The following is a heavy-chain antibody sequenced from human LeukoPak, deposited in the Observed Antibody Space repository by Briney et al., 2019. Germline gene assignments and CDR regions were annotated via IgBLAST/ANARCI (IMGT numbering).Heavy chain of an antibody. CDR2: IIPIFGTA. CDR3: VRDPARSGYSYGYSDY. J-gene: IGHJ4*02. V-gene: IGHV1-69*01. Sequence: SVKVSCKASGGTFSSYAISWVRQAPGQGLEWMGGIIPIFGTANYAQKFQGRVTITADESTSTAYMELSSLRSEDTAVYYCVRDPARSGYSYGYSDYWGQGTLVTVSS. D-gene: IGHD5-18*01. CDR1: GGTFSSYA.